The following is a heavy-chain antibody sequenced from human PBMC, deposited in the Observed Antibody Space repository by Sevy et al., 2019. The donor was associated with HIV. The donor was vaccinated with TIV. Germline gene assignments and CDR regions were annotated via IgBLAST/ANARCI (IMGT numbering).Heavy chain of an antibody. CDR2: ISYDGGNK. D-gene: IGHD6-13*01. CDR3: ARDAAEGPYGSSWFSNWLDP. CDR1: GFTFNSYS. Sequence: GGSLRLSCVASGFTFNSYSMYWVRQAPGKGLEWVAAISYDGGNKYFADSVKGRFTISRDNSKNILYLQINSLRVQDTATYFCARDAAEGPYGSSWFSNWLDPWGQGTLVTVSS. V-gene: IGHV3-30*04. J-gene: IGHJ5*02.